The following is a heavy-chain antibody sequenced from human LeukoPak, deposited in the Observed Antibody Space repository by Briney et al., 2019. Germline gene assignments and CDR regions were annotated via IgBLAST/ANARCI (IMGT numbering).Heavy chain of an antibody. J-gene: IGHJ4*02. V-gene: IGHV3-21*01. CDR2: ISSSSSYI. CDR3: ARERIAAAVYYFDY. CDR1: GFTFSSYS. D-gene: IGHD6-13*01. Sequence: PGGSLRLSCAASGFTFSSYSMNWVRQAPGKGLEWVSSISSSSSYIYYADSVKGRFTISRDNAKNSLYLQMNSLRAEDTAVYYCARERIAAAVYYFDYWGQGTLVTVSS.